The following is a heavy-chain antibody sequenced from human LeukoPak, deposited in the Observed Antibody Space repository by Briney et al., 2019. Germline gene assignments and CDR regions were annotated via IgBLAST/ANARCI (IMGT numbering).Heavy chain of an antibody. CDR2: INPNSGGT. D-gene: IGHD3-22*01. Sequence: GASVKVSCKASGYTFTSYYMHWVRQAPGQGLEWMGWINPNSGGTNYAQKFQGRVTMTRDTSISTAYMELSRLRSDDTAVYYCARDLSGELYYFDNNAYQVGGYWGQGTLVTVSS. V-gene: IGHV1-2*02. J-gene: IGHJ4*02. CDR1: GYTFTSYY. CDR3: ARDLSGELYYFDNNAYQVGGY.